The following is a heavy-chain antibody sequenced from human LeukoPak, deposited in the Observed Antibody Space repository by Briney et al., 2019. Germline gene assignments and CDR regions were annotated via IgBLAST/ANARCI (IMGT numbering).Heavy chain of an antibody. D-gene: IGHD6-13*01. Sequence: PSETLSLTCTVSGGSISSSSYYWGWIRQPPGKGLEWIGEINHSGSTNYNPSLKSRVTISVDTSKNQFSLKLSSVTAADTAVYYCARDFNSYIAAAGGYFDYWGQGTLVTVSS. J-gene: IGHJ4*02. CDR1: GGSISSSSYY. CDR3: ARDFNSYIAAAGGYFDY. V-gene: IGHV4-39*07. CDR2: INHSGST.